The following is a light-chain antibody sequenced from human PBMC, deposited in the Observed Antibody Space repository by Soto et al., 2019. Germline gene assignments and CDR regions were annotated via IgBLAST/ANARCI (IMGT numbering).Light chain of an antibody. J-gene: IGKJ1*01. V-gene: IGKV3D-15*03. CDR1: QAVSSN. Sequence: EIVMTQSPATLSVSPGERATLSCRASQAVSSNLAWYQQKPGQAPRLLIYAASIRAAGVPSRFSAWGSETDFTLTISDVQPEDFAVYYCHQRQSWPRTLGQGTKVDIK. CDR3: HQRQSWPRT. CDR2: AAS.